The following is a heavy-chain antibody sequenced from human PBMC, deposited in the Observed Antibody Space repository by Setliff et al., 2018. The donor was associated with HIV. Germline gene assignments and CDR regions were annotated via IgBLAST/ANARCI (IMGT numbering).Heavy chain of an antibody. D-gene: IGHD3-22*01. CDR2: ISWNSGSI. Sequence: GGSLRLSCAASGFSFSDHYMHWVRQAPGKGLEWVSGISWNSGSIGYADSVKGRFTISRDNAKNSLYLQMNSLRAEDTALYYCAKTEPPDYYDSSGYYYGYYFDYWGQGTLVTVSS. J-gene: IGHJ4*02. CDR3: AKTEPPDYYDSSGYYYGYYFDY. CDR1: GFSFSDHY. V-gene: IGHV3-9*01.